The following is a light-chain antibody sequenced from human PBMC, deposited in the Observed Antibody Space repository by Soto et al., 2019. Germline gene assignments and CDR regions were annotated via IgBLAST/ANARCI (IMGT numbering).Light chain of an antibody. CDR2: GAS. CDR1: QSVRSTY. Sequence: EIVLTQSPGTLSLSPGERATLSCRASQSVRSTYLAWYQQKPGQAPRLLIYGASSRASGIPDRFSGSGSGTDFTLTSSRLEHEDFAVYHCQHYGRSPWTFGQGTKVEIK. CDR3: QHYGRSPWT. J-gene: IGKJ1*01. V-gene: IGKV3-20*01.